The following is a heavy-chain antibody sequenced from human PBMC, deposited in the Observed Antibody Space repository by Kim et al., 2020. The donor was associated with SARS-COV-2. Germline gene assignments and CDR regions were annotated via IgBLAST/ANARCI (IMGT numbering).Heavy chain of an antibody. CDR2: IDPSDSYT. Sequence: GESLKISCKGSGYSFTSYWISWVRQMPGKGLEWMGRIDPSDSYTNYSPSFQGHVTISADKSISTAYLQWSSLKASDTAMYYCARRLLRYFETPDYYYGMDVWGQGTTVTVSS. V-gene: IGHV5-10-1*01. CDR3: ARRLLRYFETPDYYYGMDV. CDR1: GYSFTSYW. D-gene: IGHD3-9*01. J-gene: IGHJ6*02.